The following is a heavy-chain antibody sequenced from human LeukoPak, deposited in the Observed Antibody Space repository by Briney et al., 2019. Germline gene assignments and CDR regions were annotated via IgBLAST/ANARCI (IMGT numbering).Heavy chain of an antibody. CDR1: GFAFNTYT. V-gene: IGHV3-30*01. D-gene: IGHD2/OR15-2a*01. CDR3: ARSLIVTSYFDY. Sequence: GGSLRLSCAASGFAFNTYTVHWVRQAPGKGLEWVAVISYDGTHKYYADSVKGRFTISRDNSKSTLFLQMDSLRPEDTAIYYCARSLIVTSYFDYWGQGTLVTVSS. J-gene: IGHJ4*02. CDR2: ISYDGTHK.